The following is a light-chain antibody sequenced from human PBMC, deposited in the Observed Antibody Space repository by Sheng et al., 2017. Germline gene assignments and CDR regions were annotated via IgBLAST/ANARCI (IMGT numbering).Light chain of an antibody. CDR3: QHYDNLSIT. J-gene: IGKJ5*01. V-gene: IGKV1-33*01. CDR1: QDISNY. Sequence: DIQMTQSLSSLSASVGDRVTITCQASQDISNYLNWYQQKPGKAPKLLIYDASNLETGVPSRFSGSGSGTDFTFTISSLQSEDIATYYCQHYDNLSITFGQGTRLEIK. CDR2: DAS.